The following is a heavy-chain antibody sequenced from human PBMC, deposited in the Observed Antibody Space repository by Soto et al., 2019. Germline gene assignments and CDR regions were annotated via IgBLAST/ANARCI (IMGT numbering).Heavy chain of an antibody. CDR3: ATSTGRDSSGWYFDY. D-gene: IGHD6-19*01. J-gene: IGHJ4*02. CDR1: GGSISSYY. Sequence: QVQLQESGPGLVKPSETLSLTCTVSGGSISSYYWSWIRQPPGKGLEWIGYIYYSGSTNYNPSLKSRVTISVDTSKNQFSLKLSSVTAADTAVYYCATSTGRDSSGWYFDYWGQGTLVTVSS. CDR2: IYYSGST. V-gene: IGHV4-59*01.